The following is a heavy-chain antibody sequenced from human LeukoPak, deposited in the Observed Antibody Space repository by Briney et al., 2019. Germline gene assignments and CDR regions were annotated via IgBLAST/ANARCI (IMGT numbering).Heavy chain of an antibody. CDR3: VRSYSAYDSFDY. Sequence: GGSLRLSCAASGFTFGDYYMNWIRQAPGKGLEWVSYISSSVTTVRYADSVKGRLTISRDNAKNSLYLQMSSLRADDTALYYCVRSYSAYDSFDYWGQGTLVTVSS. D-gene: IGHD5-12*01. CDR1: GFTFGDYY. CDR2: ISSSVTTV. V-gene: IGHV3-11*01. J-gene: IGHJ4*02.